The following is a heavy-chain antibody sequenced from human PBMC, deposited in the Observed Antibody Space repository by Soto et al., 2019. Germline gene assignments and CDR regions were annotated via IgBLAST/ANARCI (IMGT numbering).Heavy chain of an antibody. Sequence: SETLSLTCTVSGVAIRSYFWSWIRQPPGKGLEWIAYISHSGSTYYNPSLKGRVTVSVDRSKNQFSLKLDSVSAADTAIYYCVRESAPSGPNYFDTWGPGTLVTVSS. J-gene: IGHJ5*02. CDR1: GVAIRSYF. D-gene: IGHD6-13*01. CDR2: ISHSGST. CDR3: VRESAPSGPNYFDT. V-gene: IGHV4-59*12.